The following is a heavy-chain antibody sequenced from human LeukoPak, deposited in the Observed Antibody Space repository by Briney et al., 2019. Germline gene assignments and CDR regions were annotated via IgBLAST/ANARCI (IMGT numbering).Heavy chain of an antibody. D-gene: IGHD3-16*01. CDR2: IYYSGNTYYT. V-gene: IGHV4-39*01. CDR1: GGSISSSNYY. CDR3: ARQGDLDY. J-gene: IGHJ4*02. Sequence: PSETLSLTCTVSGGSISSSNYYWGWIRQPPGKGLEWIGNIYYSGNTYYTYYNPSLKSRVTISIDTSKNQFSLKLPSATASDTAVYYCARQGDLDYWGQGTLVTVSS.